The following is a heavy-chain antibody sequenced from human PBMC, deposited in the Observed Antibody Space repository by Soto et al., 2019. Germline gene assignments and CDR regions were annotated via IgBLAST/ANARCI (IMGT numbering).Heavy chain of an antibody. J-gene: IGHJ4*02. CDR3: EKRSSSSTFDY. CDR2: ISGSDDST. D-gene: IGHD6-6*01. Sequence: EVQLLESGGGLVQLGESLRLSCAASGFTFGSYAMSWVRQAPGKGLEWVSVISGSDDSTYYADSVKGRFTISRDNSKNTLYLQMNSLRAEDTAVYYCEKRSSSSTFDYWGQGTLVTVSS. V-gene: IGHV3-23*01. CDR1: GFTFGSYA.